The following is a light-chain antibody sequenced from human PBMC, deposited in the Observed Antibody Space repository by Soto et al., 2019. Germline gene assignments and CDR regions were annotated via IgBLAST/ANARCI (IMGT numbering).Light chain of an antibody. CDR1: SSNIGAGYD. Sequence: QSVLTQPPSVAGAPGQRGTISCSGSSSNIGAGYDVNWYRQLPGTAPKLLIYGNSDRPSGVPDRFSGSKSGTSASLAITGLQAEDEADYFCQSYDRSLRTYVFGTATKLTVL. CDR3: QSYDRSLRTYV. J-gene: IGLJ1*01. V-gene: IGLV1-40*01. CDR2: GNS.